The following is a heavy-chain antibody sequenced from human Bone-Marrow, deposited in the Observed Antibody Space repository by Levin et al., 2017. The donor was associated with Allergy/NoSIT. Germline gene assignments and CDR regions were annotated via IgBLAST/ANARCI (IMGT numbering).Heavy chain of an antibody. CDR2: ISYDGSNK. D-gene: IGHD3-22*01. V-gene: IGHV3-30*18. CDR3: AKDRHYYDSSGPLDY. J-gene: IGHJ4*02. Sequence: SCAASGFTFSSYGMHWVRQAPGKGLEWVAVISYDGSNKYYADSVKGRFTISRDNSKNTLYLQMNSLRAEDTAVYYCAKDRHYYDSSGPLDYWGQGTLVTVSS. CDR1: GFTFSSYG.